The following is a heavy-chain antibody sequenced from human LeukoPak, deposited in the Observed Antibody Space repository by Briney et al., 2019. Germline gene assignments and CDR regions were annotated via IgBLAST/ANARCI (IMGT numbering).Heavy chain of an antibody. CDR3: ARGLVRLGELSPPYFDY. D-gene: IGHD3-16*02. V-gene: IGHV1-8*02. Sequence: ASVKVSCKASGYTFTSYGISWVRQAPGQGLEWMGWMNPNSGNTGYAQKFQGRVTMTRNTSISTAYMELSSLRSEDTAVYYCARGLVRLGELSPPYFDYWGQGTLVTVSS. CDR1: GYTFTSYG. CDR2: MNPNSGNT. J-gene: IGHJ4*02.